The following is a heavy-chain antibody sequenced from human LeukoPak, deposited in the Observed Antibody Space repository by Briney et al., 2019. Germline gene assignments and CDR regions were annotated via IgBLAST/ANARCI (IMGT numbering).Heavy chain of an antibody. CDR1: GGSISSGGHY. CDR3: ARCSSGWWFDI. J-gene: IGHJ3*02. V-gene: IGHV4-31*02. CDR2: IYYSGST. Sequence: SETLSLTCTVSGGSISSGGHYWSWIRQHPGKGLEWIGYIYYSGSTYYNPSLKSRVTISVDTSKNQFSLKLSSVTAADTAVYYCARCSSGWWFDIWGQGTMVTVSS. D-gene: IGHD6-19*01.